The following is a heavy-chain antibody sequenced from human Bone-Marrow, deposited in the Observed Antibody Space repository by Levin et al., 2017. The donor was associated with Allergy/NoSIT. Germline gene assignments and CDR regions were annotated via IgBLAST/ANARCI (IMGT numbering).Heavy chain of an antibody. CDR1: GFTFSDHY. CDR2: TRNKAYSYTT. D-gene: IGHD4-11*01. J-gene: IGHJ6*02. CDR3: ARGPYRDYDYYYGMDV. Sequence: GGSLRLSCAASGFTFSDHYMDWVRQTPGKGLEWVGRTRNKAYSYTTIYAASVTGRFTISRDDSKNSLYLQMNSLKIEDTAVYYCARGPYRDYDYYYGMDVWGQGTTVTVSS. V-gene: IGHV3-72*01.